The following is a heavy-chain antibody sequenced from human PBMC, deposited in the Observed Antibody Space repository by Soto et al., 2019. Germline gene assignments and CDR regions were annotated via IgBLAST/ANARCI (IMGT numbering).Heavy chain of an antibody. CDR1: GGTFSSYA. CDR3: AGRTPTVTCCGSFDS. V-gene: IGHV1-69*01. CDR2: IIPIFGTA. Sequence: QVQLVQSGAEVKKPGSSVKVSCKASGGTFSSYAISWVRQAPGQGLEWMGGIIPIFGTANYAQKFQGRVTITADESTSTAYMEQSSLRSDDTAVYYCAGRTPTVTCCGSFDSWGQGTLVTVSS. J-gene: IGHJ4*02. D-gene: IGHD4-17*01.